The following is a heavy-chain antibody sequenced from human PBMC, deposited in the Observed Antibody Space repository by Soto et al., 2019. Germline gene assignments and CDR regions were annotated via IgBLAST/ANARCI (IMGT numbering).Heavy chain of an antibody. D-gene: IGHD2-2*02. J-gene: IGHJ6*02. CDR3: ASNGCSSTSCYTDLRSYYYGMDV. Sequence: SVKVSCKASGGTFSSYAISWVRQAPGQGLEWMGGIIPIFGTANYAQKFQGRVTITADESTSTAYMELSSLRSEDTAVYYCASNGCSSTSCYTDLRSYYYGMDVWGQGTTVTVSS. V-gene: IGHV1-69*13. CDR1: GGTFSSYA. CDR2: IIPIFGTA.